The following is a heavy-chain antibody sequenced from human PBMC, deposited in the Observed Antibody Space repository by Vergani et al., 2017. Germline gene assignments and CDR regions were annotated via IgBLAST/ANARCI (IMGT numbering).Heavy chain of an antibody. CDR2: IYTSGST. CDR3: ARIYRWYGELSTDP. Sequence: QVQLQESGPGLVKPSQTLSLTCTVSGGSISSGSYYWSWIRQPAGKGLEWIGRIYTSGSTNYNPSLKSRVTISVDTSKNQFSLNLTSVTAADTAVYYCARIYRWYGELSTDPWGQGTLVTVSS. J-gene: IGHJ5*02. V-gene: IGHV4-61*02. D-gene: IGHD3-10*01. CDR1: GGSISSGSYY.